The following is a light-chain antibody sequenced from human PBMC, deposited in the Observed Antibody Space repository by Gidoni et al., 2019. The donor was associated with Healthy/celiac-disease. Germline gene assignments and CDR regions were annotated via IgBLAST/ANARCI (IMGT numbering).Light chain of an antibody. CDR1: QGISSY. CDR3: QQLNSYPRRFT. CDR2: AAS. V-gene: IGKV1-9*01. J-gene: IGKJ3*01. Sequence: DLQLPQSPSFLSASVGDRVTITCWASQGISSYLAWYQQKPGKAPKLLIYAASTLQSGVPSRFSGSGAGTEFTLTISSLQPEDFATYYCQQLNSYPRRFTFGPGTKVDIK.